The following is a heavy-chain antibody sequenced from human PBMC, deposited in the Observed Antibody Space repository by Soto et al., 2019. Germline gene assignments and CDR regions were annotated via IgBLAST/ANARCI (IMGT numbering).Heavy chain of an antibody. CDR3: ARVRIVGAREIDF. V-gene: IGHV1-18*04. CDR2: ISGYNGDI. J-gene: IGHJ4*02. D-gene: IGHD1-26*01. CDR1: GYTFNRHG. Sequence: QVHLVQSGGEVKKPGASVKVSCKASGYTFNRHGITWVRQAPGQGLEWMGWISGYNGDINYEQKFQGRVTLSSDTLTSTVYLELKSLRFDDNAVYYCARVRIVGAREIDFWGQGTLVTVSS.